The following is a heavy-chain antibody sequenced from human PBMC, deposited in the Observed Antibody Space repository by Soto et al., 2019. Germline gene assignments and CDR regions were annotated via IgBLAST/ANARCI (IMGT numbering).Heavy chain of an antibody. Sequence: QVQLVQSGAEVKKPGSSVKVSCKASGGTFSSYAISWVRQAPGQGLEWMGGIIPIFGTANYAQKFQGRVTITADESTSTAYMELSSLRSEDTAVXXCARPIQYXXXSXGQSXXFDPWGQGTLVTVSS. J-gene: IGHJ5*02. V-gene: IGHV1-69*12. CDR3: ARPIQYXXXSXGQSXXFDP. CDR2: IIPIFGTA. CDR1: GGTFSSYA.